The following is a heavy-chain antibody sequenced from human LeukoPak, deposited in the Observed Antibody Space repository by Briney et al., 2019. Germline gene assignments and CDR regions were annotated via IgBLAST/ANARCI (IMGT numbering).Heavy chain of an antibody. Sequence: PSETLSLTCTVSGASITSSYWSWIRQPPGKGLEWIGYIYYSGSTNYNPSLKTRVTISVDTSKSQFSLKLRSVTAADTAVYFCVRQGMNTATFDYWGQGTLVTVSS. J-gene: IGHJ4*02. CDR2: IYYSGST. CDR3: VRQGMNTATFDY. V-gene: IGHV4-59*08. D-gene: IGHD4-17*01. CDR1: GASITSSY.